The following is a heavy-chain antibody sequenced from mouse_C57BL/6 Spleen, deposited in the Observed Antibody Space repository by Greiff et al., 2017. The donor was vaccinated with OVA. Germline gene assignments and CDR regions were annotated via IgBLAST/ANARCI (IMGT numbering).Heavy chain of an antibody. V-gene: IGHV3-6*01. CDR1: GYSITSGYY. CDR2: ISYDGSN. CDR3: ARDYGSSFPFAY. J-gene: IGHJ3*01. Sequence: ESGPGLVKPSQSLSLTCSVTGYSITSGYYWNWIRQFPGNKLERMGYISYDGSNNYNPSLKNRISITRDTSKNQFFLKWNSVTTEDTATYYCARDYGSSFPFAYWGQGTLVTVSA. D-gene: IGHD1-1*01.